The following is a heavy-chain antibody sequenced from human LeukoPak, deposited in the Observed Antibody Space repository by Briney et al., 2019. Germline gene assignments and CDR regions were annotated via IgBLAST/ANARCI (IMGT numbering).Heavy chain of an antibody. J-gene: IGHJ4*02. D-gene: IGHD2/OR15-2a*01. CDR1: GYSSSSSM. V-gene: IGHV5-10-1*01. CDR3: ARSTITDY. Sequence: GESILSSCKSSGYSSSSSMINWVRQMPGKGLEWMGRIDPSDSYTNYNPSFQGHVTISADKSISTAYLQWSSLMASDTAMYYCARSTITDYWGQRTQVTVSS. CDR2: IDPSDSYT.